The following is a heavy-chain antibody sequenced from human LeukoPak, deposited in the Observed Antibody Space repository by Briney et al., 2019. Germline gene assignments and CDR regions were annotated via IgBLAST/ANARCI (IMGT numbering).Heavy chain of an antibody. J-gene: IGHJ4*02. V-gene: IGHV3-7*03. Sequence: GGSLRLSCAASGFTFSRYWMSWLRQAPGKGLEWVANIKQDGSEKYYVDSVKGRFIISRDNANNSLYLQMNSLRAEDTAIYYCAKGVRFLDWWILDYWGQGSLVTVSS. CDR2: IKQDGSEK. D-gene: IGHD3-9*01. CDR3: AKGVRFLDWWILDY. CDR1: GFTFSRYW.